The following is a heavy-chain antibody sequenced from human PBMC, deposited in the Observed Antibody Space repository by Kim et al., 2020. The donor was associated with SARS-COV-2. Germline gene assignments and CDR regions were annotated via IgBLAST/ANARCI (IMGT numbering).Heavy chain of an antibody. CDR1: GFTFSSYS. CDR2: ISSSSSTI. V-gene: IGHV3-48*02. CDR3: AREWVLAWELLGGAFDI. J-gene: IGHJ3*02. Sequence: GGSLRLSCAASGFTFSSYSMNWVHQAPGKGLEWVSYISSSSSTIYYADSVKGRFTISRDNAKNSLYLQMNSLRDEDTAVYYCAREWVLAWELLGGAFDIWGQGTMVTVSS. D-gene: IGHD1-26*01.